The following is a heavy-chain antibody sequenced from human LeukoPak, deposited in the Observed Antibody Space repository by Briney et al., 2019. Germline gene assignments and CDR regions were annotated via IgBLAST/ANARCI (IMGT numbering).Heavy chain of an antibody. D-gene: IGHD3-10*01. Sequence: ASMKVSCKASGYTFTSYGISWVRQAPGQGLEWMGWISAYNGNTNYAQKLQGRVTMTTDTSTGTAYMELRSLRSDDTAVYYCAREPQLLWFGEFDYWGQGTLVTVPS. J-gene: IGHJ4*02. CDR2: ISAYNGNT. CDR1: GYTFTSYG. CDR3: AREPQLLWFGEFDY. V-gene: IGHV1-18*01.